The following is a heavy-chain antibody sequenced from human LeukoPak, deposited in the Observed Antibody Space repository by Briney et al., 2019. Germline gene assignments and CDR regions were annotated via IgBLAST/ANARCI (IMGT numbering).Heavy chain of an antibody. D-gene: IGHD3-22*01. CDR1: GGSFSGYY. Sequence: PSETLSLTCAVYGGSFSGYYWSWIRQPPGKGLEWIGTIYYSGRTYYSPSLKSRVTLSVDMSNNQFSLTLSSVTAADTALYSCARRRYYDSSGYLEWGQGTLVTVSS. J-gene: IGHJ1*01. CDR2: IYYSGRT. CDR3: ARRRYYDSSGYLE. V-gene: IGHV4-34*01.